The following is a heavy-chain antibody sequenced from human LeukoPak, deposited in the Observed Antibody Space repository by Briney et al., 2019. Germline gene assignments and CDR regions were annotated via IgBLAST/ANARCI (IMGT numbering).Heavy chain of an antibody. V-gene: IGHV4-59*08. D-gene: IGHD3-10*01. J-gene: IGHJ4*02. CDR1: GGSISGYF. CDR2: IHYSGST. Sequence: SETLSLTCTVSGGSISGYFWSWIGQPPGKGLEWIVYIHYSGSTNYNPSLNSRVTISVDTSKNQFSLRLSSVTAADTAVYYCARYGITIVRGGKYYFDSWGQGTLVTVSS. CDR3: ARYGITIVRGGKYYFDS.